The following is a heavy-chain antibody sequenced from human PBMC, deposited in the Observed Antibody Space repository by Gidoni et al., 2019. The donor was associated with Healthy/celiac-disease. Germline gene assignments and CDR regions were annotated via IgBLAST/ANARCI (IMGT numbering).Heavy chain of an antibody. CDR1: GITFSRYA. V-gene: IGHV3-30*04. CDR3: ARDLTEAPVVAATFDY. Sequence: QVQLVESGGGEVRPGRSRRLSGAASGITFSRYAMHWVRQAPGKVLEWVAVISYDGSNKYYADSVKGRFTISRDNSKNTLYLQMNSLRAEDTAVYYCARDLTEAPVVAATFDYWGQGTLVTVSS. CDR2: ISYDGSNK. D-gene: IGHD2-15*01. J-gene: IGHJ4*02.